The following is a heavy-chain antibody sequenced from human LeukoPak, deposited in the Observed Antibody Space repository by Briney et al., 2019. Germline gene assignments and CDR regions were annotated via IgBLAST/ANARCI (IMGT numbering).Heavy chain of an antibody. J-gene: IGHJ5*02. CDR1: GGTFSSYA. D-gene: IGHD4-17*01. CDR2: IIPIFGTA. V-gene: IGHV1-69*05. CDR3: ARDAASTVRGNWFDP. Sequence: SVKVSCEASGGTFSSYAISWVRQAPGQGLEWMGGIIPIFGTANYAQKFQGRVTITTDESTSTAYMELSSLRSEDTAVYYCARDAASTVRGNWFDPWGQGTLVTVSS.